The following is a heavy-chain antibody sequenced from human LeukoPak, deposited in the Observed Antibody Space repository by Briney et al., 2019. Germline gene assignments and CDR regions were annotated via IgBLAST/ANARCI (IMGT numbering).Heavy chain of an antibody. CDR2: INHSGST. D-gene: IGHD5-18*01. CDR3: ARGIQLWKHHYYYYYMDV. Sequence: GSLRLSCAASGFTFSSYSMNWVRQPPGKGLEWIGEINHSGSTNYNPSLKSRVTISVDTSKNQFSLKLSSVTAADTAVYYCARGIQLWKHHYYYYYMDVWGKGTTVTVSS. V-gene: IGHV4-34*01. CDR1: GFTFSSYS. J-gene: IGHJ6*03.